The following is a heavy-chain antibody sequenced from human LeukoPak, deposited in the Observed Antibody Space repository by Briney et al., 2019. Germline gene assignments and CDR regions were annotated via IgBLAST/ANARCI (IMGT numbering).Heavy chain of an antibody. CDR3: ARDLAYSRLDY. CDR2: INPDGNKK. D-gene: IGHD5-18*01. V-gene: IGHV3-7*01. J-gene: IGHJ4*02. CDR1: GLTFSSSW. Sequence: GGSLRLSCAVPGLTFSSSWMDWARQAPGKGLEWVASINPDGNKKYSADSVKGRFTISRDNAENSLYLQMNSLRVEDTAFYYCARDLAYSRLDYWGQGMLVTVSS.